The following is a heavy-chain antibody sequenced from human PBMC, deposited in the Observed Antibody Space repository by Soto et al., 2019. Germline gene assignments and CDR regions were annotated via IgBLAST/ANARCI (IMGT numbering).Heavy chain of an antibody. CDR2: INVGNGNT. V-gene: IGHV1-3*01. CDR3: ARSIVVVTAADY. Sequence: QVQLVQSGAEVKTPGASVKVSCKASGYTFTSYAMHWVRQAPGQRLEWMGWINVGNGNTKYSQKFQGRVTITRDTSASTAYMELSSLRSEDTAVYYCARSIVVVTAADYWGQGTLVTVSS. D-gene: IGHD2-21*02. J-gene: IGHJ4*02. CDR1: GYTFTSYA.